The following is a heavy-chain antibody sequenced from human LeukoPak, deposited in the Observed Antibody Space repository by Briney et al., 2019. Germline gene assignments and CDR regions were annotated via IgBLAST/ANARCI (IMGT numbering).Heavy chain of an antibody. CDR1: GYTFNRHG. J-gene: IGHJ5*02. CDR2: NSCYNGDT. Sequence: ASVKLSCKASGYTFNRHGISWVRQASGQGLEWMGWNSCYNGDTHYAQNHRGRFTMTTDASTSTAYMELRSLRSDDTAVYYCARDPSNTSGYNAWFDSWGQGTLVTVSS. CDR3: ARDPSNTSGYNAWFDS. V-gene: IGHV1-18*01. D-gene: IGHD3-22*01.